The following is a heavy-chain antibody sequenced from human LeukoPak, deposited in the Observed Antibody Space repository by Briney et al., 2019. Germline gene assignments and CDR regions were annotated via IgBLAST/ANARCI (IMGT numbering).Heavy chain of an antibody. CDR3: ARGPYSYDSSGAFDI. CDR1: GGSISGFY. D-gene: IGHD3-22*01. V-gene: IGHV4-59*08. J-gene: IGHJ3*02. Sequence: PSETLSLTCTVSGGSISGFYWSWIRQPPGKGLEWIGYIYYSGSTNYNPSLKSRVTISVDTSKNQFSLKLSSVTAADTAVYFCARGPYSYDSSGAFDIWGQGTMVTVSS. CDR2: IYYSGST.